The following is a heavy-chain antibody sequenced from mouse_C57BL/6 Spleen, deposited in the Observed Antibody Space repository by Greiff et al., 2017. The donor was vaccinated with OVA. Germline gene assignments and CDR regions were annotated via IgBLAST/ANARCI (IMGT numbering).Heavy chain of an antibody. V-gene: IGHV1-61*01. J-gene: IGHJ3*01. D-gene: IGHD2-2*01. Sequence: QVQLKQPGAELVRPGSSVKLSCKASGYTFTSYWMDWVKQRPGQGLEWIGNIYPSDSETHYNQKFKDKATLTVDKSSSTAYMQLSSLTSEDSAVYYCARRGYGAWFAYWGQGTLVTVSA. CDR3: ARRGYGAWFAY. CDR1: GYTFTSYW. CDR2: IYPSDSET.